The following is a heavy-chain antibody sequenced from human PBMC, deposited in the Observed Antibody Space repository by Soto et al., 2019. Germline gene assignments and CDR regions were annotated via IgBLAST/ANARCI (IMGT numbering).Heavy chain of an antibody. CDR1: GGTFRTFA. V-gene: IGHV1-69*01. Sequence: QVQLVQSGAEVKEPGSSVKVSCKASGGTFRTFAISWVRQAPGQGPEWMGGIIPVFGTPNYAQKFQGRVTITADESTSTGYMGLSSLRSEDTAVYYCARGGSTMVRGPLVYGLDVWGQGTTGPGS. CDR3: ARGGSTMVRGPLVYGLDV. D-gene: IGHD3-10*01. J-gene: IGHJ6*02. CDR2: IIPVFGTP.